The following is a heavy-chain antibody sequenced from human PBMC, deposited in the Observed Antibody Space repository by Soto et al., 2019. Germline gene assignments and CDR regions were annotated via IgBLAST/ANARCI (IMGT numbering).Heavy chain of an antibody. Sequence: SETLSLTCAVSGGSISSGGYSWNWIRQPPGKGLEWIGYIYHSGSTLYNPSLKSRVTISVDKSKNQFSLKLSSVTAADTAVYYCARDQLEGNWFDPRGQGTLVTVSS. V-gene: IGHV4-30-2*01. CDR1: GGSISSGGYS. D-gene: IGHD1-1*01. CDR2: IYHSGST. J-gene: IGHJ5*02. CDR3: ARDQLEGNWFDP.